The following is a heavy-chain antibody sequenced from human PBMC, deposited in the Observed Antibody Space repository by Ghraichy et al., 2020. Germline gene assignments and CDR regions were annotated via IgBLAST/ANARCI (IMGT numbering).Heavy chain of an antibody. Sequence: ETLSLSCAVYGGSFSGYNWSWIRRPPGKGLEWIGEVNHGGSTNYNPSLKSRVTISVDTSKNQFSLKLRSLTAADTAVYYCAGRRAAPNYWFFDLWGRGTLVTVSS. V-gene: IGHV4-34*01. CDR1: GGSFSGYN. CDR3: AGRRAAPNYWFFDL. J-gene: IGHJ2*01. D-gene: IGHD6-6*01. CDR2: VNHGGST.